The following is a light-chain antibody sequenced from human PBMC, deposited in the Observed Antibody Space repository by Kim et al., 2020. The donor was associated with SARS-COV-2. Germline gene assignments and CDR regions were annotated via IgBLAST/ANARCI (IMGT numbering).Light chain of an antibody. CDR1: RSHIGSNY. Sequence: GQRFTVSVSGGRSHIGSNYVFWYPQLPGTAPKLLISRNNQRPSGVPARFSGSKSGTSASLAISGLRSEDEADYYCAAWDDSLSGWVFGGGTQLTVL. CDR2: RNN. J-gene: IGLJ3*02. V-gene: IGLV1-47*01. CDR3: AAWDDSLSGWV.